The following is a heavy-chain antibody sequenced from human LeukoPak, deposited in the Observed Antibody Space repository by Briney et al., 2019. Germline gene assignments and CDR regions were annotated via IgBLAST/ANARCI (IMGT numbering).Heavy chain of an antibody. D-gene: IGHD6-13*01. CDR2: IYPGDSDT. CDR1: GYSFTSYW. J-gene: IGHJ5*02. Sequence: GESLKISCKGSGYSFTSYWIGWVRQMPGKGLEWMGIIYPGDSDTRYSPSFQGQVTMSADNSISTAYLQWSSLKASDTAMYYCARSLPGPLISAAGNNWFDPWGQGTLVTVSS. CDR3: ARSLPGPLISAAGNNWFDP. V-gene: IGHV5-51*01.